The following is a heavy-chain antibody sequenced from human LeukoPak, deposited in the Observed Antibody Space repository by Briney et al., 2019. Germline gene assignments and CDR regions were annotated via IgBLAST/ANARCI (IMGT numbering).Heavy chain of an antibody. CDR3: ARGVGLEYNFYYMDV. D-gene: IGHD3/OR15-3a*01. CDR2: IKEDGSDK. J-gene: IGHJ6*04. V-gene: IGHV3-7*01. CDR1: GFTFSDYT. Sequence: GGSLRLSCAGSGFTFSDYTMHWVRQGPGKGLEWVANIKEDGSDKNYVDSMKGRFTIARDNAKNSVYLQMNSLRAEDTAVYYCARGVGLEYNFYYMDVWGKGATVTISS.